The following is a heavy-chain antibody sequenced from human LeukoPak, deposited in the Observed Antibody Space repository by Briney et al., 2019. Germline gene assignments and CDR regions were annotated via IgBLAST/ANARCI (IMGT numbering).Heavy chain of an antibody. CDR2: ISPSGGST. V-gene: IGHV1-46*01. D-gene: IGHD2-8*01. Sequence: GASVKVSCKASGYTFTSYYMHWVRQAPGQGLEWMGVISPSGGSTSYAQKFQGRVTMTRDTSTSTVYMELSSLRSEDTAVYYCARDYCTNGICYPWTDWGQGTLVTVSS. CDR1: GYTFTSYY. CDR3: ARDYCTNGICYPWTD. J-gene: IGHJ4*02.